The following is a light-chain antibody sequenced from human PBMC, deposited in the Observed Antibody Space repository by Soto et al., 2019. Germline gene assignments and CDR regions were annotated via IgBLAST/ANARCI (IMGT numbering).Light chain of an antibody. J-gene: IGKJ1*01. CDR2: DTS. CDR1: QSVGRY. Sequence: EIVLTQSPATLSLSPGERGTLSCRASQSVGRYLAWYQHKPGQPPRLLIYDTSNRAPGTPGRFGGSGSGTDFTLTISSLEPEDFAVYYCVQRSVWPWMVGQGTKVEVK. V-gene: IGKV3-11*01. CDR3: VQRSVWPWM.